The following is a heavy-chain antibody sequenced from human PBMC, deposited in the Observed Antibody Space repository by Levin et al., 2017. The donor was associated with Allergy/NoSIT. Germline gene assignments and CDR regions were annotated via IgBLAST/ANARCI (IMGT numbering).Heavy chain of an antibody. Sequence: LSLTCAASGFTFSSYSMNWVRQAPGKGLEWVSSISSSSSYIYYADSVKGRFTISRDNAKNSLYLQMNSLRAEDTAVYYCARDRTTVVTPVGYWGQGTLVTVSS. J-gene: IGHJ4*02. CDR1: GFTFSSYS. CDR2: ISSSSSYI. CDR3: ARDRTTVVTPVGY. V-gene: IGHV3-21*01. D-gene: IGHD4-23*01.